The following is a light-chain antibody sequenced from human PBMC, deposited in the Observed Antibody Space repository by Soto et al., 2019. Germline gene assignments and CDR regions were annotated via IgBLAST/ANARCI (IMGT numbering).Light chain of an antibody. Sequence: QSVLTQPASVSGSPGQSITIPCTGTSSDVGGHNYVSWYQHHPGKAPKLMIYDVTNRPSGVSDRFSGSKSGNTASLTISGLQAEDEADYYCSSYTSITTLYVFGTGTKLTLL. J-gene: IGLJ1*01. V-gene: IGLV2-14*03. CDR3: SSYTSITTLYV. CDR2: DVT. CDR1: SSDVGGHNY.